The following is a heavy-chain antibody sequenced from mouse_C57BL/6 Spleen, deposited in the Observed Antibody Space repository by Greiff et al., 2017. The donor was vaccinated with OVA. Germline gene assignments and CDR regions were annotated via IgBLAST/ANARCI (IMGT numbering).Heavy chain of an antibody. J-gene: IGHJ1*03. Sequence: VQLQQPGAELVRPGSSVKLSCKASGYTFTSYWMHWVKQRPIQGLEWIGKIDPSDSETHYNQKFKDKATLTVDKSSSTAYMQLSSLTSEDSAVYYCARCVNYYGSSHWYFDVWGTGTTVTVSS. CDR2: IDPSDSET. D-gene: IGHD1-1*01. CDR1: GYTFTSYW. V-gene: IGHV1-52*01. CDR3: ARCVNYYGSSHWYFDV.